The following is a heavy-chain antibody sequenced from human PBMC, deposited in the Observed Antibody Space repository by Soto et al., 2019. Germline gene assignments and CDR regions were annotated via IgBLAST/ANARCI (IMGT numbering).Heavy chain of an antibody. Sequence: TGGSLRLSCAASGFTFRSFTMNWVRQAPGKGLEWVSTISSNSAYIYYTDALRGRFTISRDNAKNSLHLQMNSLRAEDTAVFYCTRGASRDSSARGWFDPWGPGTLVTVS. D-gene: IGHD6-13*01. V-gene: IGHV3-21*01. CDR3: TRGASRDSSARGWFDP. CDR1: GFTFRSFT. J-gene: IGHJ5*02. CDR2: ISSNSAYI.